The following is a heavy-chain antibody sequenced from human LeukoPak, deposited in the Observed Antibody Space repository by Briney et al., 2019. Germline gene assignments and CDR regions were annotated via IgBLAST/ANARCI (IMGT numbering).Heavy chain of an antibody. CDR3: AKDAPGYDFWSGQNWFDP. J-gene: IGHJ5*02. CDR1: GFTFSSYA. Sequence: GGSLRLSGAASGFTFSSYAMSWVRQAPGKGLEWVSAISGSGGSTYYADSVKGRFTISRDNSKNTLYLQMNSLRAEDTAVYYCAKDAPGYDFWSGQNWFDPWGQGTLVTVSS. V-gene: IGHV3-23*01. D-gene: IGHD3-3*01. CDR2: ISGSGGST.